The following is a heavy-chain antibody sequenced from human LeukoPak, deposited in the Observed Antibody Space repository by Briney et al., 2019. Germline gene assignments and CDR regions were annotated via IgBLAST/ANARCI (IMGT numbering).Heavy chain of an antibody. Sequence: ASVKVSCKASGYSFTSYGISWVRQAPGQGLEWMGWINVYNGNTNYAQKFQGRVTMTTDTSTSTAYMELRNLRSDDTAVYYCARDRSIAAREIYYYYMDVWGIGTTVTVSS. CDR2: INVYNGNT. CDR3: ARDRSIAAREIYYYYMDV. V-gene: IGHV1-18*01. D-gene: IGHD6-6*01. J-gene: IGHJ6*03. CDR1: GYSFTSYG.